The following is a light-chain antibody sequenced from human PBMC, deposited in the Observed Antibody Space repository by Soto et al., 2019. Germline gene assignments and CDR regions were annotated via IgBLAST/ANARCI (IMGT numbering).Light chain of an antibody. V-gene: IGLV1-40*01. J-gene: IGLJ1*01. CDR2: GNS. Sequence: QSALTQPPSVSGAPGQRVTISCTGSSSNIGAGYDVHWYQQLPGTAPKLLIYGNSNRPSGVPDRFSGSKSGTSASLAITGLQAEDEADYYCQSSDSSLSGYVFGTGTKVNVL. CDR3: QSSDSSLSGYV. CDR1: SSNIGAGYD.